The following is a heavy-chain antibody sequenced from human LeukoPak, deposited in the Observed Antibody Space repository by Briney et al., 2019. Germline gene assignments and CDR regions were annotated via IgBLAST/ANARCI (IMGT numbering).Heavy chain of an antibody. J-gene: IGHJ4*02. CDR3: ARDKGYHFDY. V-gene: IGHV4-59*01. CDR2: IYYSGST. Sequence: SETLSLTCAVYGGSFSGYYWSWIRQPPGKGLEWIGSIYYSGSTNYNPSLKSRVTILLDTSKNQFSLRLSSVTAADTAVYYCARDKGYHFDYWGQGSLATVSS. CDR1: GGSFSGYY. D-gene: IGHD6-13*01.